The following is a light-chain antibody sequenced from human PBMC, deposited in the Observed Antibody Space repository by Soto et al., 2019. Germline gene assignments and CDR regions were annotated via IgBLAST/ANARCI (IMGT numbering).Light chain of an antibody. CDR2: LGS. CDR1: QSLLHSNGYNY. CDR3: VQALQSPPWT. Sequence: DIVVTQSPLTLPVTPGETASISCRSSQSLLHSNGYNYLDWYLQKPGQSPQLLIYLGSNRASGVPDRFSGSGSGTDFTLTISRVEAEDVGVYYCVQALQSPPWTFGQGTKVEIK. J-gene: IGKJ1*01. V-gene: IGKV2-28*01.